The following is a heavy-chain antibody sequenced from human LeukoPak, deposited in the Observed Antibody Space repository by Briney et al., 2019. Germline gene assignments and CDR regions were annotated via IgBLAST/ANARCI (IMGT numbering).Heavy chain of an antibody. CDR1: GGSVSSGSYY. CDR2: IYYSGST. V-gene: IGHV4-61*01. Sequence: SSETLSLTCTVSGGSVSSGSYYWSWIRQPPGEGLEWIGYIYYSGSTNYNPSLKSRVTISVDTSKNQFSLKLSSVTAADTAVYYCAREGRGSSGRYYFDYWGQGTLVTVSS. J-gene: IGHJ4*02. D-gene: IGHD6-19*01. CDR3: AREGRGSSGRYYFDY.